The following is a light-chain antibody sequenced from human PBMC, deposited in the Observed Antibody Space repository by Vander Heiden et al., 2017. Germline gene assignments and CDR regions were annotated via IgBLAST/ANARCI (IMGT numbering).Light chain of an antibody. J-gene: IGLJ3*02. Sequence: NFMLTEPDSVSEAPGKTVTSTCTRGGGSIASNYVQWYQQRPGSSPATVIYEDNQRPSGVPDRFSGSIDSSSNSASLTISGLKTEDEADYYCQSYDSSNWVFGGGTKLTVL. CDR2: EDN. V-gene: IGLV6-57*01. CDR1: GGSIASNY. CDR3: QSYDSSNWV.